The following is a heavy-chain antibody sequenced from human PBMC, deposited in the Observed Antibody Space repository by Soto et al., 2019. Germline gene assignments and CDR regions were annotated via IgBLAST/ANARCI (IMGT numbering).Heavy chain of an antibody. V-gene: IGHV3-64D*06. D-gene: IGHD2-2*01. CDR3: VKDPHCSSPSCYNWFDS. CDR1: GFTFSNYA. J-gene: IGHJ5*01. CDR2: ISSNAVST. Sequence: PGGSLRLSCAASGFTFSNYAMHWVRQTPGTGLEYVSAISSNAVSTYYADFVKGRFTISRDNSKNTLYLQMSSLRAEDTAVYYCVKDPHCSSPSCYNWFDSWGQGTLVTVSS.